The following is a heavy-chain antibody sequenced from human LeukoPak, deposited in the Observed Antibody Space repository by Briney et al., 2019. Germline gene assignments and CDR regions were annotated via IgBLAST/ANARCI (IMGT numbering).Heavy chain of an antibody. CDR3: ARDSSGWSYYYYGMDV. CDR2: ISAYNGNT. CDR1: GYTFTSYG. J-gene: IGHJ6*02. D-gene: IGHD6-19*01. Sequence: GASVKVSCKASGYTFTSYGISWVRQAPGQGLEWMGWISAYNGNTNYAQKLQGRVTMTTDTSTSTAYMELRSLRSDDTAVYYCARDSSGWSYYYYGMDVWGQGPTVTVYS. V-gene: IGHV1-18*01.